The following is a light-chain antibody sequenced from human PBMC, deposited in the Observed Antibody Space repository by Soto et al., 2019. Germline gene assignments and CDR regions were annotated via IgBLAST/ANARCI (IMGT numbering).Light chain of an antibody. J-gene: IGKJ1*01. CDR2: RTS. CDR3: QQFGSSVP. V-gene: IGKV3-20*01. Sequence: ETVMTQSPATLSVSAGERATLSCRASQSVSSNLACYQQKPGQAPRLLIYRTSTRATGIPDRFSGSGSGTDFTLTIIRLEPVDFAVYYCQQFGSSVPFGQGTKVDI. CDR1: QSVSSN.